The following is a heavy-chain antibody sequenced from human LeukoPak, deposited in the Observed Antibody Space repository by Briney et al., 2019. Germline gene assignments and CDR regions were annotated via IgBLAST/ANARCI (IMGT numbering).Heavy chain of an antibody. CDR3: ASTAGIKYNNWFDP. CDR1: GFTFSSYW. Sequence: GGSLRLSCAASGFTFSSYWMSWVPQAPGKGLEGVANIKQDGSEKNYVDSVRGRFTISRDNAKNSLYLQMNSLRAEDTAVYYCASTAGIKYNNWFDPWGQGTLVTVSS. V-gene: IGHV3-7*01. D-gene: IGHD2-21*02. CDR2: IKQDGSEK. J-gene: IGHJ5*02.